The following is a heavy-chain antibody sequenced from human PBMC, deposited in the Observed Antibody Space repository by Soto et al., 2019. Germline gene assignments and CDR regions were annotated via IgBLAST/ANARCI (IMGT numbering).Heavy chain of an antibody. D-gene: IGHD3-22*01. J-gene: IGHJ5*02. Sequence: ASVKVSCKASGGTFSSYAISWVRQAPGQGLEWMGGIIPIFGTANYAQKFQGRVTITADESTSTAYMELSSLRSEDTAVYYCARGNREFSSSWVNLGWRDYYDSSGYYHNWFDPWGQGTLVTVSS. CDR3: ARGNREFSSSWVNLGWRDYYDSSGYYHNWFDP. CDR1: GGTFSSYA. V-gene: IGHV1-69*13. CDR2: IIPIFGTA.